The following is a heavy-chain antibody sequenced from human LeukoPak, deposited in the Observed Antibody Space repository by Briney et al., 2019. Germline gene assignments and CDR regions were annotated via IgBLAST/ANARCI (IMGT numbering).Heavy chain of an antibody. CDR3: ARAGYNFGLDV. CDR1: GFTFSSHW. D-gene: IGHD1-1*01. J-gene: IGHJ6*02. CDR2: INNDGSRT. Sequence: PGGSLRLSCAASGFTFSSHWMYWVRQAPGAGLVWVSRINNDGSRTIYADSVKGRFTISRDNAKNTLYLQMYSLRAEDTALYYCARAGYNFGLDVWGQGTTVTVSS. V-gene: IGHV3-74*01.